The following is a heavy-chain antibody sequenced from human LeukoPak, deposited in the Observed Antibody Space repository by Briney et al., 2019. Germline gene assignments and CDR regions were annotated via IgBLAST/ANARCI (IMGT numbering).Heavy chain of an antibody. V-gene: IGHV4-4*02. Sequence: PSETLSLTCAVSGGSISSSNWWSWVRPPPGKGLEWIGEIYRSGSTNYNPSLKSRVTISVDKSTNQFSPKLSSVTATDTAKYYCARMAENWYDFWGQGILVTVSS. CDR3: ARMAENWYDF. CDR1: GGSISSSNW. CDR2: IYRSGST. J-gene: IGHJ5*01. D-gene: IGHD5-24*01.